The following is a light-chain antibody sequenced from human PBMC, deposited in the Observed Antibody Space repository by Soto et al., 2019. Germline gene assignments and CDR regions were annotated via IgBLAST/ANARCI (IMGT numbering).Light chain of an antibody. CDR2: DVY. CDR3: TSYTFINTYV. CDR1: SSDVGAYNY. V-gene: IGLV2-14*03. Sequence: LTQPASVSGSPGQSITISCTGTSSDVGAYNYVSWYQQHPGKVPKLIIYDVYNRPSGVSTRFSGSKSGNTASLTISGLQTEDEADYYCTSYTFINTYVFGTGTKVTVL. J-gene: IGLJ1*01.